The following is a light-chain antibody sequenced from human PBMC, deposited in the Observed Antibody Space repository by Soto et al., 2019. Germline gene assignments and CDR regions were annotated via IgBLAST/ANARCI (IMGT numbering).Light chain of an antibody. CDR2: GAS. Sequence: EIVLTQSPGTLSLSPGERATLSCRASQSVSSRLLDWYQQKPGQAPRLLISGASSRATGIPDRFSGSGSGTDFTLTISRLEPGDFAVYYCQQYSSSPRTFGQGTKVEIK. V-gene: IGKV3-20*01. CDR3: QQYSSSPRT. J-gene: IGKJ1*01. CDR1: QSVSSRL.